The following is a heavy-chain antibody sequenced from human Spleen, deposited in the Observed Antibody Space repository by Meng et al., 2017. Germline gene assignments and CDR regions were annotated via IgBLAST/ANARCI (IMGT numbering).Heavy chain of an antibody. J-gene: IGHJ4*01. CDR1: GHSISSGSYY. CDR3: ARGNYFYDSTGSYYFDD. D-gene: IGHD3-22*01. Sequence: SETLSLTCNVFGHSISSGSYYWTWIRQPPGKGLEWVAYIYSSGSTNYSPSLNSRVTISLDTSKNQFSLNLSSVTAADTAVYYCARGNYFYDSTGSYYFDDGGQGTQVTVSA. V-gene: IGHV4-61*01. CDR2: IYSSGST.